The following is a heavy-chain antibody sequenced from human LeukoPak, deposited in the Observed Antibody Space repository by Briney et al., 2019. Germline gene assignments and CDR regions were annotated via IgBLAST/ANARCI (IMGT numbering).Heavy chain of an antibody. D-gene: IGHD3-10*01. CDR3: ARQAYYYGSGRRDAFDI. CDR2: GYYKGST. V-gene: IGHV4-39*01. Sequence: PSETLSLTCTVSGGSISSSSYYWGWIRPPPGKGLEWIGSGYYKGSTYYNPSPQSRVTISVDTSKNQFSLKLSSVTAADTAVYYCARQAYYYGSGRRDAFDIWGQGTMVTVSS. CDR1: GGSISSSSYY. J-gene: IGHJ3*02.